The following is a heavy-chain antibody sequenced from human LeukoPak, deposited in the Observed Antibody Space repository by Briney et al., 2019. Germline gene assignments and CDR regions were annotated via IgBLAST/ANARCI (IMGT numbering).Heavy chain of an antibody. Sequence: GASVKVSCKASGYTFTGYYIHWVRQAPGQGLDWMGQINPTSGGTIYTQKFQGRVTMTRDTSISTAYMELSRLRSDDTAVYYCARARIDSSPKAFDYWGQGTLVTVSS. CDR1: GYTFTGYY. CDR2: INPTSGGT. V-gene: IGHV1-2*06. D-gene: IGHD6-13*01. CDR3: ARARIDSSPKAFDY. J-gene: IGHJ4*02.